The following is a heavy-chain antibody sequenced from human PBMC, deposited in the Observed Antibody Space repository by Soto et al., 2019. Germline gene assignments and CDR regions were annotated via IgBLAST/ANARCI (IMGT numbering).Heavy chain of an antibody. CDR3: ARRRMVRGVIRNWFDP. Sequence: QVQLQQWGAGLLKPSETLSLTCAVYGGSFSGYYWSWIRQPPGKGLEWIGEINHSGSTNYNPSLKSRVTISVDTSKNQFSVKLSSVTAADTAVYYCARRRMVRGVIRNWFDPWGQGTLVTVSS. V-gene: IGHV4-34*01. J-gene: IGHJ5*02. D-gene: IGHD3-10*01. CDR2: INHSGST. CDR1: GGSFSGYY.